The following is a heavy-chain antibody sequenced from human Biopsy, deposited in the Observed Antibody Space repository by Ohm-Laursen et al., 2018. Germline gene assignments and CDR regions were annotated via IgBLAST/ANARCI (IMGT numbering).Heavy chain of an antibody. J-gene: IGHJ6*01. Sequence: SVKVSCNASGGTFNNYGITWVRQAPGQGLEWVGRIISMVGTPKYAQKFQGRATIAVDKSTSTAYLDMSSLKSEDTAVYYCARDKTVLNYYFASDVWGQGTTVTVSS. CDR1: GGTFNNYG. V-gene: IGHV1-69*04. D-gene: IGHD2/OR15-2a*01. CDR3: ARDKTVLNYYFASDV. CDR2: IISMVGTP.